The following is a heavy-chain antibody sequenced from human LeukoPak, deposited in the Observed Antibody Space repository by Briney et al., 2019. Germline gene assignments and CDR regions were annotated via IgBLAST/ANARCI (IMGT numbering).Heavy chain of an antibody. CDR2: IYHSGST. D-gene: IGHD5-12*01. Sequence: SQTLSLTCAVSGGSISSGGYSWSWIRQPPGKGLEWIGYIYHSGSTYYNPSLKSRVTISVYRSKNQFSLKLSSVTAADTAVYYCARGNSGYDPGWFDPWGQGTLVTVSS. J-gene: IGHJ5*02. CDR1: GGSISSGGYS. V-gene: IGHV4-30-2*01. CDR3: ARGNSGYDPGWFDP.